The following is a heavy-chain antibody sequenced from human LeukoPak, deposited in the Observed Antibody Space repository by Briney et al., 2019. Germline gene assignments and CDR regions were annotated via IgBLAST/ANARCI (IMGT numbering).Heavy chain of an antibody. Sequence: GGSLRLSCAASGFAFSDYYMTWIRQAPGKGLEWISHISSSGSTIYNADSVKGRFTISRDNAKNSLYLQMNSLRADDTAVYYCARGTRDYYYSYDMDVWGQGTTVTVSS. CDR1: GFAFSDYY. CDR2: ISSSGSTI. CDR3: ARGTRDYYYSYDMDV. J-gene: IGHJ6*02. V-gene: IGHV3-11*01.